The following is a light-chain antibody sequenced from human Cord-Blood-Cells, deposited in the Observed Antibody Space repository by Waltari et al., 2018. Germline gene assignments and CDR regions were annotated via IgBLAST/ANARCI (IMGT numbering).Light chain of an antibody. CDR2: AAS. CDR1: QSISSY. Sequence: IQMTRPPSSLTASVGDSGDIPCRASQSISSYLNWYQQKPGKAPKLLIYAASSLQSGVPSRFSGSGSGTDFTLTISSLQPEDFATYYCQQSYSTPYTFGQGTKLEIK. V-gene: IGKV1-39*01. CDR3: QQSYSTPYT. J-gene: IGKJ2*01.